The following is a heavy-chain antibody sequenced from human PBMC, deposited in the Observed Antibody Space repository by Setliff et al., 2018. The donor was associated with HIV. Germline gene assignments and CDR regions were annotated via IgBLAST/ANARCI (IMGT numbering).Heavy chain of an antibody. D-gene: IGHD6-13*01. Sequence: GGSLRLSCVASGFTFSTFAMHWVRQAPGKGLEWVSVISYDGSHISYADSVKGRFTISRDNSKNTLYLQMNSLRTEDTAVYYCARVFSSSWYGIDCWGQGTLVTVSS. CDR2: ISYDGSHI. CDR1: GFTFSTFA. V-gene: IGHV3-30*01. J-gene: IGHJ4*02. CDR3: ARVFSSSWYGIDC.